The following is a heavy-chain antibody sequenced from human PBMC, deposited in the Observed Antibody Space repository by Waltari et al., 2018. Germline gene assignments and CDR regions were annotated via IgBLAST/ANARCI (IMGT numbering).Heavy chain of an antibody. Sequence: QVQLVESGGGVVQPGGSLRLSCAASGFTFSSYAMHWVRQAPGKGLEWGAFIRYEGSNKYYADSVKGRFTISRDNSKNTLYLQMNSLRAEDTAVYYCAKSNGDYGWYFDLWGRGTLVTVSS. V-gene: IGHV3-30*02. CDR2: IRYEGSNK. CDR3: AKSNGDYGWYFDL. J-gene: IGHJ2*01. CDR1: GFTFSSYA. D-gene: IGHD4-17*01.